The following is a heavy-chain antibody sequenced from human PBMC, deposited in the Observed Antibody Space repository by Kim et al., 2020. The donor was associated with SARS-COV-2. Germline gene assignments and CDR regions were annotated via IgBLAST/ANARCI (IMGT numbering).Heavy chain of an antibody. D-gene: IGHD6-13*01. Sequence: SVKVSCKASGGTFSSYTISWVRQAPGQGLEWMGRIIPILGIANYAQKFQGRVTITADKSTSTAYMELSSLRSEDTAVYYCARDGVAAAGTNYYYYYGMDVWGQGTTVTVSS. CDR1: GGTFSSYT. CDR2: IIPILGIA. V-gene: IGHV1-69*04. J-gene: IGHJ6*02. CDR3: ARDGVAAAGTNYYYYYGMDV.